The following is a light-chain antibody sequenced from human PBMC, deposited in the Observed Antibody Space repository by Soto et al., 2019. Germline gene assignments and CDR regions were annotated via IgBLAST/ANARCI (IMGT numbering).Light chain of an antibody. V-gene: IGKV3-20*01. CDR1: QSVTSSY. CDR3: QRYSTSRLT. J-gene: IGKJ4*01. Sequence: EIVLTQSPGTLSLSPGERATLSCRASQSVTSSYLAWYQQKPGQAPRLLISGASSRDTGIPDRFSGSGSGTDFTLTISRLEPEDFAVYYCQRYSTSRLTFGGGTKLEIK. CDR2: GAS.